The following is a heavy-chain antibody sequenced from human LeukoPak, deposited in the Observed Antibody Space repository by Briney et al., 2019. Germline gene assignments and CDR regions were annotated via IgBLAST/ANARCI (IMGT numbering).Heavy chain of an antibody. Sequence: GGSLRLSCAASGFTFRSYAMHWVNQAPGKGLESVAVISNDGSSEYYGDSVKGRFTISRDNSKDTLYLQMNSLRAEDTAVYYCARSGYSGRFPAYFDYWGQETLVTVSS. CDR1: GFTFRSYA. CDR3: ARSGYSGRFPAYFDY. J-gene: IGHJ4*02. D-gene: IGHD1-26*01. V-gene: IGHV3-30-3*01. CDR2: ISNDGSSE.